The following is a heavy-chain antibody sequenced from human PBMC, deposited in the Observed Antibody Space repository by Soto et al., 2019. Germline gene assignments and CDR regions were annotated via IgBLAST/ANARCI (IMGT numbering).Heavy chain of an antibody. J-gene: IGHJ5*02. V-gene: IGHV4-39*02. CDR3: ATQEVGGTYVYTFDP. CDR1: GGSVSSNSYY. D-gene: IGHD1-26*01. CDR2: IYCSGST. Sequence: SETLSLTCTVSGGSVSSNSYYWGWIRQPPGKGLEWIGSIYCSGSTYYNPSLKSRVTISVDTSKNHFSLKLSSVTAADTAVYYCATQEVGGTYVYTFDPWGQGTLVTVSS.